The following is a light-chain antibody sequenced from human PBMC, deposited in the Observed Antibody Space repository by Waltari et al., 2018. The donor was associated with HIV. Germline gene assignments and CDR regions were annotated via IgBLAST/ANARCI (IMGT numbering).Light chain of an antibody. Sequence: QSVLTQPPSASGTPGQRVTISCSGSSSNIGSNYVYWYQQLPGTAPKLPIYGNNPRPSGVPDRFSCSKSGTSASLAISGLRSEDEADYYCAAWDDSLSGRVFGGGTKLTVL. CDR2: GNN. V-gene: IGLV1-47*01. J-gene: IGLJ3*02. CDR3: AAWDDSLSGRV. CDR1: SSNIGSNY.